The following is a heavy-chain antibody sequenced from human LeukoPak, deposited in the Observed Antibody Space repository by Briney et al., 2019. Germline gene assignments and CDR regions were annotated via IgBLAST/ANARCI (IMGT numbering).Heavy chain of an antibody. CDR2: ISAYNGNT. J-gene: IGHJ3*02. CDR3: ARDSGSYGAFDI. D-gene: IGHD3-10*01. Sequence: ASVKVSCKTSGYTFSDYYIHWVRQAPGQGLEWMGWISAYNGNTNYAQKLQGRVTMTTDTSTSTAYMELRSLRSDDTAVYYCARDSGSYGAFDIWGQGTMVTVSS. CDR1: GYTFSDYY. V-gene: IGHV1-18*04.